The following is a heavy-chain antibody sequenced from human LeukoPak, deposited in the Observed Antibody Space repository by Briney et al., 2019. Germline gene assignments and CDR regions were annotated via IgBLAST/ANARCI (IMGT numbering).Heavy chain of an antibody. CDR2: INPSGGST. CDR1: GYTFTRYY. Sequence: ASVKLSCKASGYTFTRYYMNWVRQAPGQGLEWMGIINPSGGSTNYAQKFQGRVTMTRDTSTSTIYMEASSLRSEDTAVYYCATSFRAVNWFDPWGQGTLVTVSS. CDR3: ATSFRAVNWFDP. D-gene: IGHD3-10*01. V-gene: IGHV1-46*01. J-gene: IGHJ5*02.